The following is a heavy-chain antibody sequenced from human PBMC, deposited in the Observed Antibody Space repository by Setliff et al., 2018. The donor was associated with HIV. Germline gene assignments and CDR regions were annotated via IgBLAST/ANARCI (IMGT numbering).Heavy chain of an antibody. J-gene: IGHJ6*03. Sequence: PSETLSLTCTVSGDGISSWQWSWIRQPPGKALEWIGYAYYSGSTNYNPSLKSRVTISIDMSKNQFSLTLNSVTAADTAVYYCARETYYGSGSYLPTEYYYYYMDVWGKGTTVTVSS. CDR1: GDGISSWQ. CDR3: ARETYYGSGSYLPTEYYYYYMDV. V-gene: IGHV4-59*12. D-gene: IGHD3-10*01. CDR2: AYYSGST.